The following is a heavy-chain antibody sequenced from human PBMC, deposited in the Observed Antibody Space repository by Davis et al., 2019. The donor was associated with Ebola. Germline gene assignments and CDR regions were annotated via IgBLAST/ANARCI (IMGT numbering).Heavy chain of an antibody. Sequence: PGGSLRLSCAASGFIFSSYAMSWVRQAPGKGLEWVSSISVRSITYHADSVKGRFTISRDNSKNTLYLQMKSQRAEDTAVYYCAKVHPPTTVTTGWFDPWGQGTLVTVSS. CDR3: AKVHPPTTVTTGWFDP. D-gene: IGHD4-17*01. V-gene: IGHV3-23*01. CDR1: GFIFSSYA. J-gene: IGHJ5*02. CDR2: ISVRSIT.